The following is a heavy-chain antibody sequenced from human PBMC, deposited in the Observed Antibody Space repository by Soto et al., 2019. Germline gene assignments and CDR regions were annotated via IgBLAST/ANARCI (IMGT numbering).Heavy chain of an antibody. CDR3: ARGGSYDSSGSRNYHYYGMNV. D-gene: IGHD3-22*01. CDR2: ISAYDDNT. CDR1: GYRFTSYG. J-gene: IGHJ6*02. V-gene: IGHV1-18*01. Sequence: QAQLVQSGPEVKKPGASVKVSCKASGYRFTSYGISWVRQAPGQGLEWLGWISAYDDNTKYAQTLQGRVSMSTDTSTNTAYMELRSLRSDDTAMYYCARGGSYDSSGSRNYHYYGMNVWGPGTTVTVSS.